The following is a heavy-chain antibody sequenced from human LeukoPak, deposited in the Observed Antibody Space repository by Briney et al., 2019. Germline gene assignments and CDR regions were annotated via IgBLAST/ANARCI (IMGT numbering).Heavy chain of an antibody. CDR1: GGTFSSYA. D-gene: IGHD3-10*01. Sequence: GASVKVSCKASGGTFSSYAISWVRQAPGQGLEWMGRIIPILGIANYAQKFQGRVTITADKSTSTAYMELSSLRSEDTAVYYCARSYYYVSGSYHSSDYWGQGTLVTVSS. J-gene: IGHJ4*02. CDR2: IIPILGIA. V-gene: IGHV1-69*04. CDR3: ARSYYYVSGSYHSSDY.